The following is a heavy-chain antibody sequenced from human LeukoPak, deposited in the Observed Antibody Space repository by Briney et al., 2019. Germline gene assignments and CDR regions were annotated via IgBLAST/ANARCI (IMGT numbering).Heavy chain of an antibody. V-gene: IGHV1-46*01. CDR3: ARRELAGSTAYFDY. J-gene: IGHJ4*02. D-gene: IGHD1-26*01. Sequence: ASVKVSCKASGYTFTSYYIHWVRQAPGQGLEWMGIINPSGGSTNYAQDFQGRVTMTRDTSTSTVYMELSSLRSEDTAVYYCARRELAGSTAYFDYWGQGTLVTVPS. CDR2: INPSGGST. CDR1: GYTFTSYY.